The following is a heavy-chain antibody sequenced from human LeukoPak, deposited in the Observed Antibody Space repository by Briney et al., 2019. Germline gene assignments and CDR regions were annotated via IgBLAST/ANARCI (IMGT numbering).Heavy chain of an antibody. CDR2: VTSDGSDT. D-gene: IGHD3-10*01. CDR3: TTGIGNYYYY. J-gene: IGHJ4*02. Sequence: GGSLRLSCAASGSTFSRYWMHWVRQAPGKGLVWVSRVTSDGSDTIYADSVKGRFTISRDNAKNTMYLQMDSLRAEDTAVYYCTTGIGNYYYYWGQGTLVTVAS. V-gene: IGHV3-74*01. CDR1: GSTFSRYW.